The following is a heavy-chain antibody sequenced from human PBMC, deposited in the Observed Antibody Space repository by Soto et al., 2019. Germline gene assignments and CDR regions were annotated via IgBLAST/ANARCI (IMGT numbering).Heavy chain of an antibody. CDR1: GGSISSGGYY. Sequence: SETLSLTCTVSGGSISSGGYYWSWIRQHPGKGLEWIGYIYYSGSTYYNPSLKSRVTISVDTSKNQFSLKLSSVTAADTAVYYCARVLRDFDWFDYWGQGTLVTVSS. D-gene: IGHD3-9*01. V-gene: IGHV4-31*03. CDR3: ARVLRDFDWFDY. J-gene: IGHJ4*02. CDR2: IYYSGST.